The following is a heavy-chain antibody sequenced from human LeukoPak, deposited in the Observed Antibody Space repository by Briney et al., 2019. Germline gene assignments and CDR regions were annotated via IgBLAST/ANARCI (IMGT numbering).Heavy chain of an antibody. J-gene: IGHJ4*02. V-gene: IGHV3-30-3*01. D-gene: IGHD1-1*01. CDR3: ADNLSR. CDR2: ISYDGSNK. Sequence: SCKASGYTFTSYAMHWVRQAPGKGLEWVAVISYDGSNKYYADSVKGRFTISRDNSKNTLYLRMNSLRAEDTAVYFCADNLSRWGQGTLVTVSS. CDR1: GYTFTSYA.